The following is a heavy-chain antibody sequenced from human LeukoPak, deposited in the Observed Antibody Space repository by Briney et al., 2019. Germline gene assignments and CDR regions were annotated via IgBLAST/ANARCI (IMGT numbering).Heavy chain of an antibody. J-gene: IGHJ4*02. D-gene: IGHD3-16*01. CDR3: ARWGGRQGFDY. Sequence: SETLSLTCAVYGGSFSGYYWSWIRQPPGKGLEWIGEINHSGSTNYNPSLKSRVTISVDTSKNQFSLKLSSVTAADTAVYYCARWGGRQGFDYWGQGTLVTVSS. V-gene: IGHV4-34*01. CDR1: GGSFSGYY. CDR2: INHSGST.